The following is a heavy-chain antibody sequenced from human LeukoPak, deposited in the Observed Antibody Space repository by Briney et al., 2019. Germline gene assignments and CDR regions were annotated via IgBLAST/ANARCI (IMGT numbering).Heavy chain of an antibody. D-gene: IGHD3-9*01. CDR2: ITFSSDYI. V-gene: IGHV3-21*01. Sequence: PGGSLRLSCSASGFTFSTYNMNWVRQTPGKGLEWVSSITFSSDYIYYADSVKGRFTISRDNAKNSLYLQMNSLRAEDTAVYYCARNFRYLDVWGKGTTVTVSS. J-gene: IGHJ6*04. CDR1: GFTFSTYN. CDR3: ARNFRYLDV.